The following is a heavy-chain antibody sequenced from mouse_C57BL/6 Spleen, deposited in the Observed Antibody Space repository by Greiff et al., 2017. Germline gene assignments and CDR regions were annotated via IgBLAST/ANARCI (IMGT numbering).Heavy chain of an antibody. V-gene: IGHV5-6*02. CDR3: ARRAYYGSSYGYAMDY. Sequence: DVMLVESGGDLVKPGGSLKLSCAASGFTFSSYGMSWVRQTPDKRLEWVATISSGGSYTYYTDSVKGRFTISRDNAKNTLYLQRSRLKSEDTAMYYGARRAYYGSSYGYAMDYWGQGTSVTVSS. J-gene: IGHJ4*01. D-gene: IGHD1-1*01. CDR2: ISSGGSYT. CDR1: GFTFSSYG.